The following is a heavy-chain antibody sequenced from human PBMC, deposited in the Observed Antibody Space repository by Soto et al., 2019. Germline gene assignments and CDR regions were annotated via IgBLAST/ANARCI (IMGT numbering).Heavy chain of an antibody. V-gene: IGHV4-4*02. CDR3: ARDSRGGTDSGCSFMRDAFDV. D-gene: IGHD5-12*01. Sequence: QVLLQESGPGLVKPSGTLSLTCTVSHFSVTNNKYWSWVRQSPGKPLEWIGEIYHSGTTYYNPSLSSRVSMLMDKYKNQTPRNLTSVTAADTDVYYCARDSRGGTDSGCSFMRDAFDVWGQGTLVTVSS. CDR2: IYHSGTT. CDR1: HFSVTNNKY. J-gene: IGHJ3*01.